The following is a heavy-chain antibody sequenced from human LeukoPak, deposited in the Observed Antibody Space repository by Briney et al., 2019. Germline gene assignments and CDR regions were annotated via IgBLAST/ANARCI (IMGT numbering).Heavy chain of an antibody. Sequence: PSETLSLTCTVSGGSVSSGSYYWSWIRQPPGKGLEWIGYIYYSGSTNYNPSLKSRVTISIDTSKNQFSLRLSSVTAADTAVYYCANLGLTGDGNWGQGTLVTVSS. D-gene: IGHD7-27*01. CDR3: ANLGLTGDGN. V-gene: IGHV4-61*01. CDR1: GGSVSSGSYY. CDR2: IYYSGST. J-gene: IGHJ4*02.